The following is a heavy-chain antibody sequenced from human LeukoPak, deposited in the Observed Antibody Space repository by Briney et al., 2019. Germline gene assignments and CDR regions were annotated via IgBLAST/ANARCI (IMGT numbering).Heavy chain of an antibody. CDR2: ISVSGGNT. CDR3: AKDWYFDL. Sequence: GGSLRLSCAASGFTFSSYAMTWVRQAPGKGLEWVSAISVSGGNTYYADSVKGRFTISRDNSRNTLFLQMNSLRAEDTAVYYCAKDWYFDLWGRGTLVTVSS. CDR1: GFTFSSYA. J-gene: IGHJ2*01. V-gene: IGHV3-23*01.